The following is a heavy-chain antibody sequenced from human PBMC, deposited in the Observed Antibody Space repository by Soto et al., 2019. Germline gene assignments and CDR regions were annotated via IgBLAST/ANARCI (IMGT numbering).Heavy chain of an antibody. CDR3: AKDHWLGEGYTPFDP. CDR2: ISYDGSHK. CDR1: GFTFSTYG. Sequence: QVQLVESGGGVVQPGRSLRLSCAASGFTFSTYGMHWVRQAPGKGLEWVAVISYDGSHKYYADSVKGRFTISRDNSKNTLYLQMNSLRPEDTAGYYCAKDHWLGEGYTPFDPWGQGTLVTVSS. V-gene: IGHV3-30*18. J-gene: IGHJ5*02. D-gene: IGHD6-19*01.